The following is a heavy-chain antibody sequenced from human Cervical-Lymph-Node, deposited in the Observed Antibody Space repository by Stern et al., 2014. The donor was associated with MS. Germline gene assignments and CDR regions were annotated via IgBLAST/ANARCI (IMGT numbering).Heavy chain of an antibody. CDR2: ISSGSTDI. CDR1: GFSFRSYS. J-gene: IGHJ4*02. D-gene: IGHD3-22*01. V-gene: IGHV3-21*01. Sequence: EVQLVESGGRLVRPGGSLRLSCAASGFSFRSYSMNWVRQAPGKGLEWVSCISSGSTDIYYADSVKGRFTISRDDAKNSLYLQMNSLRVEDTAVYYCVRDFFYESTYYFNSWGQGTLVTVSS. CDR3: VRDFFYESTYYFNS.